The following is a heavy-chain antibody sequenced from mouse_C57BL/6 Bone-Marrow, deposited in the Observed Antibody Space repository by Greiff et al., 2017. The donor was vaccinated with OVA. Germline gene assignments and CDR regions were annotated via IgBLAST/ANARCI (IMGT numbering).Heavy chain of an antibody. Sequence: VQLQQSGPELVKPGASVKISCKASGYAFSSSWMNWVKQRPGKGLEWIGRIYPGDGDTNYNGKFKGKATLTADKSSSTAYMQLSSLTSEDSTVDSCASGLAEYWGQGTTVTVSS. CDR2: IYPGDGDT. CDR1: GYAFSSSW. CDR3: ASGLAEY. J-gene: IGHJ2*01. V-gene: IGHV1-82*01.